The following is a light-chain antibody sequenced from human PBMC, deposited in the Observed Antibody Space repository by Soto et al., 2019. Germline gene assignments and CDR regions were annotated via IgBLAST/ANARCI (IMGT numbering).Light chain of an antibody. CDR3: EQYNNWPIT. Sequence: IVFTQPPGTLSLSPGERSTLSCLASQSVGSNYLAWYQQKPGQATRILIFGASGRATGITDRFSGSGSGTEFTLTISSLQSEDFAVYYCEQYNNWPITFGQGTRLEIK. CDR2: GAS. V-gene: IGKV3D-15*01. J-gene: IGKJ5*01. CDR1: QSVGSN.